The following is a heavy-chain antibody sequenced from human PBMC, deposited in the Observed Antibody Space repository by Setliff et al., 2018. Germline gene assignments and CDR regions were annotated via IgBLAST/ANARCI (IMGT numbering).Heavy chain of an antibody. Sequence: PGGSLRLSCAASGFTFSSYGMHWVRQAPGGGLVWVSRINSDGSTTNYADSVKGRFTISRDNAKNTLYLQMNSLRAEDTAVYYCATDIVATIQAPRFDYWGQGTLVTVSS. CDR2: INSDGSTT. CDR1: GFTFSSYG. J-gene: IGHJ4*02. CDR3: ATDIVATIQAPRFDY. D-gene: IGHD5-12*01. V-gene: IGHV3-74*01.